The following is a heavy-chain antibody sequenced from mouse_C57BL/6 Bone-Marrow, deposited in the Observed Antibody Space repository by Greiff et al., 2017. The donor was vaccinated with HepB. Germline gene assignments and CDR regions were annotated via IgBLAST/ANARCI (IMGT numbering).Heavy chain of an antibody. CDR1: GFTFSSYA. Sequence: EVKVVESGEGLVKPGGSLKLSCAASGFTFSSYAMSWVRQTPEKRLEWVAYISSGGDYIYYADTVKGRFTISRDNARNTLYLQMSSLKSEDTAMYYCTRDHYGSWYVDVWGTGTTVTVSS. D-gene: IGHD1-1*01. CDR2: ISSGGDYI. CDR3: TRDHYGSWYVDV. J-gene: IGHJ1*03. V-gene: IGHV5-9-1*02.